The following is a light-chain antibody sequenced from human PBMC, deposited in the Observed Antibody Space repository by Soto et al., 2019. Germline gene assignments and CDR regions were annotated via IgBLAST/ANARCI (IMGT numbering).Light chain of an antibody. CDR2: KTS. CDR3: QEYNSYTFT. V-gene: IGKV1-5*03. Sequence: DIQMTQSPSTLSASVGDRVTITCRASQSIGNGLAWYQQKPGKAPKLLIFKTSTLQSGVPSRFSGTGSGTEFTLTISSLQPDDFATYYCQEYNSYTFTFGPGTKVDIK. CDR1: QSIGNG. J-gene: IGKJ3*01.